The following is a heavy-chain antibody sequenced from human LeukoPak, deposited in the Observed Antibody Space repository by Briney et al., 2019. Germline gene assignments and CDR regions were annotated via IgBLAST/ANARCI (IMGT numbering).Heavy chain of an antibody. CDR1: GGTFSSYA. D-gene: IGHD1-26*01. J-gene: IGHJ3*02. V-gene: IGHV1-69*13. CDR3: ARRFSGSPEGAFDI. CDR2: IIPIFGTA. Sequence: SVNVSYKASGGTFSSYAISWVQQPPGQGLEWMGGIIPIFGTANYAQKFQGRVTITADESTSTAYMELSSLRCEDTAVYYCARRFSGSPEGAFDIWGQGTMVTVSS.